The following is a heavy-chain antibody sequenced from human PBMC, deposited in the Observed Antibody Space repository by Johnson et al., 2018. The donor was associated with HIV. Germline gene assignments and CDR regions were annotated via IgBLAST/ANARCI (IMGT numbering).Heavy chain of an antibody. J-gene: IGHJ3*02. V-gene: IGHV3-7*02. CDR2: IKQDGSEK. CDR1: GITFSSYW. CDR3: ARGPTRSAFDI. Sequence: EVQLVESGGGLVKPGGSLRLSCAASGITFSSYWMSWVRQAPGKGLEWVANIKQDGSEKYYVDSVKGRFTISRDNAKNSLYLQMNSLRAEDTAVYYCARGPTRSAFDIWGQGTMVTVSS. D-gene: IGHD2-15*01.